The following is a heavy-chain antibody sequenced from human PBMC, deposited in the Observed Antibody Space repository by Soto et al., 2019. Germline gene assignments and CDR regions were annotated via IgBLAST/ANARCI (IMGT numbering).Heavy chain of an antibody. V-gene: IGHV1-69*02. CDR2: IIPILGIA. CDR3: ASPQAYCGGDCTLVYYYYGMDV. J-gene: IGHJ6*02. Sequence: QVQLVQSGAEVKKPGSSVKVSCKASGGTFSSYTISWVRQAPGQGLEWMGRIIPILGIANYAQKFQGRVTITADKSTSTAYMELSSRRSEDTAVYYCASPQAYCGGDCTLVYYYYGMDVWGQGTTVTVSS. D-gene: IGHD2-21*02. CDR1: GGTFSSYT.